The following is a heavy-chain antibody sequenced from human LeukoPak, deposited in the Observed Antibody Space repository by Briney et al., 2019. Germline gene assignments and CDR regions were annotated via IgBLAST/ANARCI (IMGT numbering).Heavy chain of an antibody. Sequence: NPSETLSLTCAVYCGSFSGYYWSWIRQPPGKGLEWIGEINHSGSTNCNPSLKSRVTISVDTSKNQFPLKLSSVTAADTAVYYCARVIGDSGDYFDYWGQGNLVTVSS. V-gene: IGHV4-34*01. CDR2: INHSGST. D-gene: IGHD3-3*01. CDR3: ARVIGDSGDYFDY. CDR1: CGSFSGYY. J-gene: IGHJ4*02.